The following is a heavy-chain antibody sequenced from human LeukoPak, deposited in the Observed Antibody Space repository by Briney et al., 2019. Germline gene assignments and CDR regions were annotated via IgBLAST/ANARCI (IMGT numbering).Heavy chain of an antibody. D-gene: IGHD5-24*01. Sequence: GASVKVSCKASGYTFTGHYMHWVRQAPGQGLEWMGWINPNSGGTNYAQKFQGRVTMTRDTSISTAYMELSRLRSDDTAVYYCARDPGVEMATPFDYWGQGTLVTVSS. CDR3: ARDPGVEMATPFDY. V-gene: IGHV1-2*02. CDR2: INPNSGGT. CDR1: GYTFTGHY. J-gene: IGHJ4*02.